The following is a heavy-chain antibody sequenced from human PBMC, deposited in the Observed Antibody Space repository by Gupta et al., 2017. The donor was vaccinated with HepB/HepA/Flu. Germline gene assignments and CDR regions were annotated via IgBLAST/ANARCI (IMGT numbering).Heavy chain of an antibody. V-gene: IGHV1-2*02. D-gene: IGHD2-15*01. J-gene: IGHJ4*02. CDR2: ISPNSGDT. CDR3: AREVRGRDLGF. Sequence: QVLLVQSGAEMRMPGASVKVPCKTSGYTFSDHYNHWVRRVPGQGLEWMGWISPNSGDTNLAQYFQGRVTVTRDTSIATVYLELSSLIIDDTATYYCAREVRGRDLGFWGQGTQVVVSS. CDR1: GYTFSDHY.